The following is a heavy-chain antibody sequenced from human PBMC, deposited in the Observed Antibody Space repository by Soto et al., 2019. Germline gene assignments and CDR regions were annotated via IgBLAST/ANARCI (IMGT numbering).Heavy chain of an antibody. J-gene: IGHJ4*02. V-gene: IGHV1-69*13. CDR3: ASSRVGATRSDYYFDY. CDR1: GGTFSSYA. D-gene: IGHD1-26*01. Sequence: RASVKVSCKASGGTFSSYAISWVRQAPGQGLEWMGGIIPIFGTANYAQKFQGRVTITADESTSTAYMELSSLRSEDTAVYYCASSRVGATRSDYYFDYWGQGTLVTVSS. CDR2: IIPIFGTA.